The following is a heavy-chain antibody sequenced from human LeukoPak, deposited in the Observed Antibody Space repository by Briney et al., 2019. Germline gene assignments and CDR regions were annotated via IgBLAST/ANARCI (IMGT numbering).Heavy chain of an antibody. J-gene: IGHJ3*02. D-gene: IGHD1-26*01. Sequence: GGSLRLSCAASGFTFSSYSMSWVRQAPGKGLEWVSAISGSGGSTYYADSVKGRFTISRDNSKNTLYLQMNSLRAEDTAVYYCARGGSYLSAFDIWGQGTMVTVSS. CDR2: ISGSGGST. CDR3: ARGGSYLSAFDI. CDR1: GFTFSSYS. V-gene: IGHV3-23*01.